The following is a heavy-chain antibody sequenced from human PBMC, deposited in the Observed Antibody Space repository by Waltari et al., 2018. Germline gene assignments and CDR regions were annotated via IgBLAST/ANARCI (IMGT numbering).Heavy chain of an antibody. CDR3: ARSDYYDILTGYYRGYYFDY. J-gene: IGHJ4*02. CDR2: ISSSGSTI. D-gene: IGHD3-9*01. V-gene: IGHV3-48*03. Sequence: EVQLVESGGGLVPPGGSLRLFCAASGFTFSSYEMNWVRQAPGKGLEWVSYISSSGSTIYYADSVKGRFTISRDNAKNSLYLQMNSLRAEDTAVYYCARSDYYDILTGYYRGYYFDYWGQGTLVTVSS. CDR1: GFTFSSYE.